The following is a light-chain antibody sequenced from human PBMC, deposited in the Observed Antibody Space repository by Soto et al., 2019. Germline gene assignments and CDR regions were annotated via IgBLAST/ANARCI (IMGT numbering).Light chain of an antibody. CDR1: SSDVGSYNL. CDR3: CSYAGSSTFYV. J-gene: IGLJ1*01. Sequence: SVLTQSASVSGSPGQSITISCTGTSSDVGSYNLVSWYQQHPGKAPKLMIYEVTKRPSGVSNRFSGSKSGNTASLTISGLQAEDEADYYCCSYAGSSTFYVFGTGTKVTV. CDR2: EVT. V-gene: IGLV2-23*02.